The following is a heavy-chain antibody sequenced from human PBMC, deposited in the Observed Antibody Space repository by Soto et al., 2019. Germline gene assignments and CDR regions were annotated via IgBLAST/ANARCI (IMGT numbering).Heavy chain of an antibody. D-gene: IGHD2-15*01. J-gene: IGHJ5*02. CDR2: ISSSGTFT. V-gene: IGHV3-11*05. CDR3: ARRRYGARGATGFDP. CDR1: GFTFSDFY. Sequence: QLQLVESGGGLVKPGGSLRLSCAASGFTFSDFYMSWIRQAPGKGLEWVSDISSSGTFTNYADSVKGRFTISRDNTKKSLSLQMNSLRAEDTAVYYCARRRYGARGATGFDPWGQGTLVTVSS.